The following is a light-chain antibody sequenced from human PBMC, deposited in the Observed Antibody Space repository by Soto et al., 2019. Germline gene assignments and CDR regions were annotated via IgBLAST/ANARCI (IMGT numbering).Light chain of an antibody. J-gene: IGKJ3*01. Sequence: DIQMTQSPSSVSASVGDRVTITCRASQGISSWLAWYQQKLGQAPKLLIYAASNLQSGVPSRFSGSASETDFTLTINSLQPEDCATYDCQQDVTFPLTVGPGPKVDVK. CDR3: QQDVTFPLT. CDR1: QGISSW. V-gene: IGKV1-12*01. CDR2: AAS.